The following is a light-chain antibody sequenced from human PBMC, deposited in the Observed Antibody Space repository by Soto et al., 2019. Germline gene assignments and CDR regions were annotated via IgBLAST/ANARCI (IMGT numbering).Light chain of an antibody. CDR1: SSNIGSNT. CDR3: GAWDDSLNGV. CDR2: SNN. V-gene: IGLV1-44*01. Sequence: QSVLTQPPSASGTPGQRVTISCSGSSSNIGSNTVHWYQQLPGMAPKLLIYSNNHRPSGVPDRFSGSKSGTSASLAISGLQSEDEADYYCGAWDDSLNGVFGGGTQLTVL. J-gene: IGLJ2*01.